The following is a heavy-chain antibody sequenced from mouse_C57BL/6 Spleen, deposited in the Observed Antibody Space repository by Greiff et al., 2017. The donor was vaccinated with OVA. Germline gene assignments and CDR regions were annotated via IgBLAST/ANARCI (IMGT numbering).Heavy chain of an antibody. CDR3: ARSYYSNYTRYFDV. CDR2: IDPSDSYT. J-gene: IGHJ1*03. V-gene: IGHV1-69*01. CDR1: GYTFTSYW. Sequence: QVQLQQPGAELVMPGASVKLSCKASGYTFTSYWMHWVKQRPGQGLEWIGEIDPSDSYTNYNQKFKGKSTLTVDKSSSTAYMQLSSLTSEDSAVYYCARSYYSNYTRYFDVWGTGTTVTVSS. D-gene: IGHD2-5*01.